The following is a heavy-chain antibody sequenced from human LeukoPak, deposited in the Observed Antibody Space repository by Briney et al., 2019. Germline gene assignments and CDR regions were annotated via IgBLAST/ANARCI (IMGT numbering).Heavy chain of an antibody. Sequence: SVKVSFKASGGTFSSYAISWVRQAPGQGVEWMGGIIPIFGTANYAQKFQGRVTITADESTSTAYMELSSLRSQDTAVYYCARGGIVVVPAAMTLWGRGTLVTVSS. D-gene: IGHD2-2*01. CDR1: GGTFSSYA. V-gene: IGHV1-69*13. J-gene: IGHJ4*02. CDR2: IIPIFGTA. CDR3: ARGGIVVVPAAMTL.